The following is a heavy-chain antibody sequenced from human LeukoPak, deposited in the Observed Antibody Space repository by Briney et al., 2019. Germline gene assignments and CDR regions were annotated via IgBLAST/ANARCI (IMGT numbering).Heavy chain of an antibody. CDR3: AGVATIVVNYYMDV. CDR1: GGSISSYY. CDR2: IYYSGST. Sequence: PSETLSLTCTVSGGSISSYYWSWIRQPPGKGLEWIGYIYYSGSTNYNPSLKSRVTISVDTSKNQFSLKLSSVTAADTAVYYCAGVATIVVNYYMDVWGKGTTVTVSS. V-gene: IGHV4-59*08. D-gene: IGHD5-12*01. J-gene: IGHJ6*03.